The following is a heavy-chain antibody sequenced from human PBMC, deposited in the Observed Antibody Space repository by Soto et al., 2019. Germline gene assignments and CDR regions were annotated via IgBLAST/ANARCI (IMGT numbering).Heavy chain of an antibody. V-gene: IGHV1-69*13. CDR2: IIPLFGTA. Sequence: SVKVSCKTSGGTFSTYAIYWVRQAPGQGLEWMGAIIPLFGTADYAQKFQGRVTITADESTSTAYMELSSLRSEDTAVYYCASPKGSYRSGYYYFDYWGQGTLVTVSS. CDR3: ASPKGSYRSGYYYFDY. J-gene: IGHJ4*02. D-gene: IGHD6-19*01. CDR1: GGTFSTYA.